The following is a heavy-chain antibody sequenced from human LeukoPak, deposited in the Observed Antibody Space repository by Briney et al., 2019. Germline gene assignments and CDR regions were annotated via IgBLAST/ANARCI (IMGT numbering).Heavy chain of an antibody. Sequence: ASVKVSCKASGYTFTSYGISWVRQAPGQGLEWMGWISAYNGNTNYAQELQGRVTMTTDTSTSTAYMELRSLRSDDTAVYYCARDLNSGWLGRGFDYWGQGTLVTVSS. CDR2: ISAYNGNT. V-gene: IGHV1-18*01. J-gene: IGHJ4*02. D-gene: IGHD6-19*01. CDR3: ARDLNSGWLGRGFDY. CDR1: GYTFTSYG.